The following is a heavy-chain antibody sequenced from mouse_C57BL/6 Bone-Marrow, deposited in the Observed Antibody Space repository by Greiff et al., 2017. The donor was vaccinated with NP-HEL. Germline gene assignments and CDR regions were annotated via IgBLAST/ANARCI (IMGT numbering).Heavy chain of an antibody. Sequence: QVQLKQSGAELVRPGTSVKVSCKASGYAFTNYLIEWVKQRPGQGLEWIGVINPGSGGTNYNEKFKGKATLTADKSSSTAYMQLSSLTSEDSAVYFCAREGWDYDDYFDYWGQGTTLTVSS. D-gene: IGHD2-4*01. V-gene: IGHV1-54*01. CDR3: AREGWDYDDYFDY. CDR2: INPGSGGT. J-gene: IGHJ2*01. CDR1: GYAFTNYL.